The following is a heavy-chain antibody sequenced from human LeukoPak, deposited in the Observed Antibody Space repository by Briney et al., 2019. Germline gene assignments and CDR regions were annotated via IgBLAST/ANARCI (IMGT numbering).Heavy chain of an antibody. CDR3: AKTPLAVAPGDYFDC. Sequence: GGSLRLSCAASGFTFSDYYMSWIRQAPGKGLEWLSYISSSSSYIYYADSAKGRFTISRDNSKNTLYLQMNSLRAEDTAVYYCAKTPLAVAPGDYFDCWGQGTLVTVSS. V-gene: IGHV3-11*03. CDR2: ISSSSSYI. CDR1: GFTFSDYY. J-gene: IGHJ4*02. D-gene: IGHD6-19*01.